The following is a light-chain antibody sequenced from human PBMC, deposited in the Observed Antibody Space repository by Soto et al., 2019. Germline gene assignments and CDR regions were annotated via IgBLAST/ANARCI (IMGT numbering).Light chain of an antibody. Sequence: QSVLTQPASVSGSPGQSITISCAGTSSDVGVYDFVSWYQQHPGKAPKLLIYDVNNRPAGISNRFSGSKSGNTASLTISGLQAEDEADYYCSSYTTSTTRVFGGGTKLTLL. CDR3: SSYTTSTTRV. CDR1: SSDVGVYDF. CDR2: DVN. V-gene: IGLV2-14*03. J-gene: IGLJ2*01.